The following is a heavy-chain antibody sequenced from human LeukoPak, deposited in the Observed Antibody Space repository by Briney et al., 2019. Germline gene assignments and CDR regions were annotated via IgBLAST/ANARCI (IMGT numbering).Heavy chain of an antibody. J-gene: IGHJ4*02. Sequence: GSLRLSCAASGFTFSSYGMHWVRQAPGKGLEWVAVIWYDGSNKYYADSVRGRFTISRDNSKNTLYLQMNSLRAEDTAVYYCHIAVAVNDYWGQGTLVTVSS. CDR2: IWYDGSNK. CDR3: HIAVAVNDY. V-gene: IGHV3-33*01. CDR1: GFTFSSYG. D-gene: IGHD6-19*01.